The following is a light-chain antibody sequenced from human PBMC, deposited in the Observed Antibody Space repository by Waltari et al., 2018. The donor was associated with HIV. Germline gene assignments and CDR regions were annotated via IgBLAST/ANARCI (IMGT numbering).Light chain of an antibody. CDR2: S. V-gene: IGKV1-33*01. CDR3: QQYAT. J-gene: IGKJ2*01. Sequence: SNLETGVPSRFSGSRSGTTFTFTISGLQPEDIATYYCQQYATFGQGTKLEIK.